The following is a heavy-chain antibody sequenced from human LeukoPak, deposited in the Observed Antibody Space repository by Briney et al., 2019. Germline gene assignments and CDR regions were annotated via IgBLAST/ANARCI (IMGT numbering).Heavy chain of an antibody. CDR3: VKDRVDGSGSQFDS. CDR1: GFTFSSYE. D-gene: IGHD3-10*01. Sequence: GGSLRLSCAASGFTFSSYEMNWVRQAPGKGLEWVSYISSSGSTIYYADSVKGRFTISRDNAMDTLYLQMNSLRADDTVVYYCVKDRVDGSGSQFDSWGQGSLVIVSS. V-gene: IGHV3-48*03. CDR2: ISSSGSTI. J-gene: IGHJ4*02.